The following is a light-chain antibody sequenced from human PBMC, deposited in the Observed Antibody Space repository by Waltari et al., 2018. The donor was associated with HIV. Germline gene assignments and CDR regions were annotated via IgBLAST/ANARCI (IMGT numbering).Light chain of an antibody. CDR3: MQTIQRGT. Sequence: DIVMIQTRLFLSVTPGKPASTSCKLSPSLLHSDGKTYWYWYLQKTGQPPELMISEVSNRFSGVPDRFSGSGSGTEFTLKISRVEAEDFGSYYCMQTIQRGTFGGGTKVEIK. V-gene: IGKV2D-29*01. J-gene: IGKJ4*01. CDR2: EVS. CDR1: PSLLHSDGKTY.